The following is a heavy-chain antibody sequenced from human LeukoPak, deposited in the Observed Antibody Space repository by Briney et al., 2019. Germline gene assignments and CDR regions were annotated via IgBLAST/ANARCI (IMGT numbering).Heavy chain of an antibody. CDR1: GGTFSSYA. V-gene: IGHV1-69*13. Sequence: SVKVSCKASGGTFSSYAISWVRQAPGQGLEWMGGIIPIFGTANYAQKFQGRVTITADESTSTAYMELSSLRSEDTAVYYCAREETRYCSSTRCYRGAFDIWGQGTMVTVSS. D-gene: IGHD2-2*02. CDR2: IIPIFGTA. J-gene: IGHJ3*02. CDR3: AREETRYCSSTRCYRGAFDI.